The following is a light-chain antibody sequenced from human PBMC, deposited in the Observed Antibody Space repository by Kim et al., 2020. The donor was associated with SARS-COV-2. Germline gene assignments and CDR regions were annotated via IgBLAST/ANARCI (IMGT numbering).Light chain of an antibody. CDR2: AAS. V-gene: IGKV1-39*01. J-gene: IGKJ4*01. Sequence: LSASVGDRVTITCRASQSITTFLNWYQQRPGTAPRLLIFAASNLRGGVPSRFSGSGSGSHFSLTISNLQPEDSATYYCQQSYLLFTFGGGTKLEI. CDR1: QSITTF. CDR3: QQSYLLFT.